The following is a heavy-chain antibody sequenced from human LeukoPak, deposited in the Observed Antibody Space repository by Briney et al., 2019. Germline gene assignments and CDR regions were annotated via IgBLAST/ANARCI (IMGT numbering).Heavy chain of an antibody. CDR1: GGSISSYY. CDR2: IYYSGST. J-gene: IGHJ5*02. V-gene: IGHV4-59*01. Sequence: PSETLSLTCTVSGGSISSYYWSWIRQPPGKGLEWIGYIYYSGSTNYNPSLQSRVTISVDTSKNQFSLKLSSVTAADTAVYYCARAPRMGLYFDWLSEGGNWFDPWGEGTLVTVSS. CDR3: ARAPRMGLYFDWLSEGGNWFDP. D-gene: IGHD3-9*01.